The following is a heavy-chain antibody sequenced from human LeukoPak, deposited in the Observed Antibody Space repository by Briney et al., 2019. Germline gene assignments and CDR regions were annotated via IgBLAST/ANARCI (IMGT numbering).Heavy chain of an antibody. Sequence: SETLSLTCAVSGDSISSYYWSWIRQPPGKGLEWIGYVYYSGSTNYNPSLKSRLTISVDTSKNQFSLKLNSVTAADTAVYYCVRHTSYGHFDFWGRGTLVTVSS. CDR1: GDSISSYY. CDR3: VRHTSYGHFDF. V-gene: IGHV4-59*08. D-gene: IGHD3-10*01. J-gene: IGHJ4*02. CDR2: VYYSGST.